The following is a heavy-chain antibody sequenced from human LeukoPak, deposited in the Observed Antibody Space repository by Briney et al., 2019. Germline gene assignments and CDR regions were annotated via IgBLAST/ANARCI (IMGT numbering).Heavy chain of an antibody. J-gene: IGHJ3*02. D-gene: IGHD3-10*01. CDR2: INHSGST. Sequence: SETLSLTCAVYGGSFSGYYWSWIRQPPGKGLEWIGEINHSGSTNYNPSLKSRVTISVDTSKNQFSLKLSSVTAADTAVYYCAREGSGSYRSPAFDIWGQGTMVTVSS. V-gene: IGHV4-34*01. CDR1: GGSFSGYY. CDR3: AREGSGSYRSPAFDI.